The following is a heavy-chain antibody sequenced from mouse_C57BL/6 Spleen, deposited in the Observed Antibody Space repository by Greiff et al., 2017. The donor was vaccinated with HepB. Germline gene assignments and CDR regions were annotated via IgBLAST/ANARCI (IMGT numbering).Heavy chain of an antibody. J-gene: IGHJ2*01. V-gene: IGHV1-80*01. Sequence: VKLMESGAELVKPGASVKISCKASGYAFSSYWMNWVKQRPGKGLEWIGQIYPGDGDTNYNGKFKGKATLTADKSTSTAYMQLSSLTSEDSAVYFCARSRDYSFDYWGQGTTLTVSS. CDR2: IYPGDGDT. CDR1: GYAFSSYW. CDR3: ARSRDYSFDY.